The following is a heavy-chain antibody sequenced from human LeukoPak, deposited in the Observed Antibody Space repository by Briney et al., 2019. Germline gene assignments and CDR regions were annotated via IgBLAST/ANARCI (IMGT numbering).Heavy chain of an antibody. CDR2: IDSSGGYM. J-gene: IGHJ4*02. Sequence: PGGSLRLSCAASGFTFNTYSMNWARQAPGKGLEWVSSIDSSGGYMFYTDSVKGRFIISRDNSKNTLYLQMNSLRAEDTAVYFCVSLGYSSSSVRYWGQGTLVTVSS. V-gene: IGHV3-21*01. D-gene: IGHD6-6*01. CDR3: VSLGYSSSSVRY. CDR1: GFTFNTYS.